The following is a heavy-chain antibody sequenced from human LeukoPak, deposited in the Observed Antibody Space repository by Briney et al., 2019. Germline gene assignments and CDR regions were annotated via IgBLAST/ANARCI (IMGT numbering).Heavy chain of an antibody. J-gene: IGHJ5*02. D-gene: IGHD4-23*01. CDR3: ARLAYTEVRLDP. V-gene: IGHV4-34*01. Sequence: PSETLPLTFSGYRGSFCCYYWRWIPQPPGKGLEWNGHINHSGNTNYNPSLKSRVTISVHTSKNQLSLKLSSVTAADTAVYYWARLAYTEVRLDPWGQGTLVTVSS. CDR1: RGSFCCYY. CDR2: INHSGNT.